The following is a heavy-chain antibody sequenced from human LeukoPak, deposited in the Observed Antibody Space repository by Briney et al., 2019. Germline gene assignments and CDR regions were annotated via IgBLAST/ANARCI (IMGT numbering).Heavy chain of an antibody. Sequence: SETLSLTCTVSGGSIRNYYWSWIRQPAGKGLEWIGRFNTIGSTNYNPSLKSRVTISVDKSKNQFSLKVNSVTAADTAVYYCARDSLDILTGYFDYWGQGTLVTVSS. CDR1: GGSIRNYY. D-gene: IGHD3-9*01. J-gene: IGHJ4*02. CDR2: FNTIGST. CDR3: ARDSLDILTGYFDY. V-gene: IGHV4-4*07.